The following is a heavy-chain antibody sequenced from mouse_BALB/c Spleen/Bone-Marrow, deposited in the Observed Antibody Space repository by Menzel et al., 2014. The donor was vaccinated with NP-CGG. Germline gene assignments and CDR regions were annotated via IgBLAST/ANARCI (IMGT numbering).Heavy chain of an antibody. CDR2: IDPETGGT. Sequence: AQLQQSGAELVRPGASVTLSCKASGYTFTDYEMHWLKQTPVHGLEWIGAIDPETGGTAYNQKFKGRATLTTDKSSSTAYMELRSLTSEDSAVYYCTRLDSSGYGAYWGQGTLVTVSA. CDR3: TRLDSSGYGAY. CDR1: GYTFTDYE. D-gene: IGHD3-2*01. J-gene: IGHJ3*01. V-gene: IGHV1-15*01.